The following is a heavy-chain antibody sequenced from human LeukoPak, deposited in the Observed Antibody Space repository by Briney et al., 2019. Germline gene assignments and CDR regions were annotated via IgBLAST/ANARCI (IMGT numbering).Heavy chain of an antibody. Sequence: GESLKISCKGSGYNFPTYWIGWVRQMPGKGLEWMGIIYPDDSDTRYSPSFQGQVTISADKSISTAYLQWSSLKASDTAMYYCAREYYGSTDYWGQGTLVTVSA. CDR2: IYPDDSDT. CDR1: GYNFPTYW. J-gene: IGHJ4*02. V-gene: IGHV5-51*01. CDR3: AREYYGSTDY. D-gene: IGHD3-10*01.